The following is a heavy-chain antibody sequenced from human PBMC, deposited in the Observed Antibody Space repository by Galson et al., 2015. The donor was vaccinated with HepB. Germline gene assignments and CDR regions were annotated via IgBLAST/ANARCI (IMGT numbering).Heavy chain of an antibody. CDR1: GFTFSNYA. J-gene: IGHJ5*02. CDR2: ISGSGGST. Sequence: SLRLSCAASGFTFSNYAMSWVRQAAGKGLEWVSAISGSGGSTNYADSVKGRFTISRDNSKNTLYLQMNSLRAEDTAVYYCARDLGMVAAVRGGFDPWGQGTLVTVSS. CDR3: ARDLGMVAAVRGGFDP. D-gene: IGHD3-10*01. V-gene: IGHV3-23*01.